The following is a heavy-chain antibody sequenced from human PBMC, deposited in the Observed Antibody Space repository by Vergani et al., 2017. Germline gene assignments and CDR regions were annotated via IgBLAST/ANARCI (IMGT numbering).Heavy chain of an antibody. CDR1: GFTFSSYA. D-gene: IGHD2-21*01. CDR3: AKGLGSGDWIEP. Sequence: EVQLLESGGGLVQPGGSLRLSCAASGFTFSSYAMSWVRQAPGKGLEWVSAISGSGGSTYYADSVKGRFTISRENSKNTLYLQMNSLRAEDTAVYYCAKGLGSGDWIEPWGQGTLVTVSS. CDR2: ISGSGGST. V-gene: IGHV3-23*01. J-gene: IGHJ5*02.